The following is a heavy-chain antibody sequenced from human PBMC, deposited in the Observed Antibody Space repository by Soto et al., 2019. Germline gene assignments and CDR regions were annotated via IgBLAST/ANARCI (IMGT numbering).Heavy chain of an antibody. CDR1: GFTLSGYW. V-gene: IGHV3-74*01. D-gene: IGHD1-26*01. CDR3: ATVGATPWN. Sequence: PGGSLRLSCAASGFTLSGYWMHWVRQVPGKGLVWVSRINSDGSITGYADSVKGRFTISRENAKNTLYLQMSNLRVEDTAVYFCATVGATPWNWGQGTLVTVSS. CDR2: INSDGSIT. J-gene: IGHJ4*02.